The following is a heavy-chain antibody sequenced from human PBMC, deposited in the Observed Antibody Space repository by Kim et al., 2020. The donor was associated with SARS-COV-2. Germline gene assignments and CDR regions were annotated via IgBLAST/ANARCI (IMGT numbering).Heavy chain of an antibody. CDR1: GFTFSSYS. CDR3: ARDEGSSSWYSFGAFDI. D-gene: IGHD6-13*01. V-gene: IGHV3-21*01. Sequence: GGSLRLSCAASGFTFSSYSMNWVRQAPGKGLEWVSSISSSSSYIYYADSVKDRFTISRDNAKNSLYLQMNSLRAEDTAVYYCARDEGSSSWYSFGAFDIWGQGTMVTVSS. CDR2: ISSSSSYI. J-gene: IGHJ3*02.